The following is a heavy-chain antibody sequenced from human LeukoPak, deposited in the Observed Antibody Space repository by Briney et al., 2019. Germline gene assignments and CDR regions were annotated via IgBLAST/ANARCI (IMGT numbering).Heavy chain of an antibody. J-gene: IGHJ3*02. CDR1: EFTFSSYG. Sequence: GGCLRLSCAASEFTFSSYGMSWVRQAPGKGLEWVSFISGSGGSTQYADPVQGRFAISRDNSKNTLYLQMNSLRVEDTAVYFCARDPNGDYIGTFDMWGRGTMVTVSS. CDR2: ISGSGGST. CDR3: ARDPNGDYIGTFDM. D-gene: IGHD4-17*01. V-gene: IGHV3-23*01.